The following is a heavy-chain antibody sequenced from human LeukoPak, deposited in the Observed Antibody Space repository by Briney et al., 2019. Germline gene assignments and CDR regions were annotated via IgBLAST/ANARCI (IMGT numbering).Heavy chain of an antibody. V-gene: IGHV1-18*01. CDR2: ISAYNGNT. CDR1: GYTFTSYG. D-gene: IGHD3-10*01. Sequence: ASVKVSCKASGYTFTSYGISWVRQAPGQGLEWMGWISAYNGNTNYAQKLQGRVTMTTDTSTGTAYMELRSLRSDDTAVYYCARSGFFYGMDVWGQGTTVTVSS. J-gene: IGHJ6*02. CDR3: ARSGFFYGMDV.